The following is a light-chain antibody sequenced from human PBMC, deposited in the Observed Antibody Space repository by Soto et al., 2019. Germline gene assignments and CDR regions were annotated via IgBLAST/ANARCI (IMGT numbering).Light chain of an antibody. CDR2: GAS. CDR3: QQYNDWPRT. J-gene: IGKJ1*01. Sequence: EIVLTQSPATLSLSPGERATLSCRASQSVSNNLAWYQQKHGQAPRLLFYGASTRATGIPARFSGSGSGTEFTLTISSLQSEDFAYYYCQQYNDWPRTFGQGTKVDI. CDR1: QSVSNN. V-gene: IGKV3-15*01.